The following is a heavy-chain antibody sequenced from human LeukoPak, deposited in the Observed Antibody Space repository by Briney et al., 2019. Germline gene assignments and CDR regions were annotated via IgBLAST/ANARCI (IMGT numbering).Heavy chain of an antibody. CDR1: VGTFSMYG. J-gene: IGHJ6*03. D-gene: IGHD2-15*01. CDR2: IIPMLETA. CDR3: ARAGDCSSSSCSVGDYDYYMDV. Sequence: ASVKVSFKASVGTFSMYGISWVRQAPGQGLEWMGRIIPMLETANHAQKFQGRITITADKSTSTAYMELRSLRSEDTAVYYCARAGDCSSSSCSVGDYDYYMDVWGRGTTVTVSS. V-gene: IGHV1-69*04.